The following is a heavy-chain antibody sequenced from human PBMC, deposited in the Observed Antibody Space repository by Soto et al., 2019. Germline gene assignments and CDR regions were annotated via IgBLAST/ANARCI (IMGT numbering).Heavy chain of an antibody. J-gene: IGHJ4*03. Sequence: SETLSLTCNVSGGSISAFYWNWIRQPAGKGLEWIGRIYRSGHTNYNPSLESRVTMLIDPSKSQFSLTLGSMTAADTAVYYCARSPSTSSIGAFDFWGRGTKVTVSS. CDR1: GGSISAFY. V-gene: IGHV4-4*07. CDR3: ARSPSTSSIGAFDF. CDR2: IYRSGHT. D-gene: IGHD2-2*01.